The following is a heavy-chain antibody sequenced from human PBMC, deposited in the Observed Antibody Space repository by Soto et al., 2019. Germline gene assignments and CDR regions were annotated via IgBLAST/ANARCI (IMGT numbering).Heavy chain of an antibody. CDR1: GYSFTTYF. CDR3: ARGPSSGSFDY. D-gene: IGHD6-25*01. CDR2: INPGNGDT. V-gene: IGHV1-3*01. J-gene: IGHJ4*02. Sequence: GASVKVSCKASGYSFTTYFIHWMRQAPGQRLEWMAWINPGNGDTRYSQNLQGRVTITRDTSANTVYMEVSSLTSEDTAVYYCARGPSSGSFDYWGQGTLVTVSS.